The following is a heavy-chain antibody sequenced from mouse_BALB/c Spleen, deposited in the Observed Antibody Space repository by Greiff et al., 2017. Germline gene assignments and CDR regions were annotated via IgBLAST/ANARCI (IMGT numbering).Heavy chain of an antibody. CDR2: IYPGSGNT. J-gene: IGHJ2*01. CDR1: GYTFTDYY. V-gene: IGHV1-77*01. Sequence: VKLVESGAELARPGASVKLSCKASGYTFTDYYINWVKQRTGQGLEWIGEIYPGSGNTYYNEKFKGKATLTADKSSSTAYMQLSSLTSEDSAVYFCAKRLDYWGQGTTLTVSS. CDR3: AKRLDY.